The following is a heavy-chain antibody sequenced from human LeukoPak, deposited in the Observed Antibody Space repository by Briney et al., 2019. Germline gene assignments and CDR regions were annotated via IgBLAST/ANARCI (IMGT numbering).Heavy chain of an antibody. D-gene: IGHD1-26*01. CDR1: GFTFSGYY. Sequence: ASVKVSCRASGFTFSGYYMQWVRQVPGQGLEWVGIINPSAGSMYAQKFQGRVTVTRDTSTSTVYMELSSLTSEDTAVYYCARSPSGGYSDYWGQGTLVTVSS. J-gene: IGHJ4*02. V-gene: IGHV1-46*01. CDR3: ARSPSGGYSDY. CDR2: INPSAGSM.